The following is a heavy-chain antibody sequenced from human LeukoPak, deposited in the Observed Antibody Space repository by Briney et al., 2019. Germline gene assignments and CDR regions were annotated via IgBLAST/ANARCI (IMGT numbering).Heavy chain of an antibody. CDR3: ARLCRRGSFKAGLIDAFDI. CDR1: GYTFTSYY. CDR2: INPSGGST. V-gene: IGHV1-46*01. Sequence: ASVKVSCKASGYTFTSYYMHWVRQAPGQGLEWMGIINPSGGSTSYAQKFQGRVTMTRDTSTSTVYMELSSLRSEDTAVYYCARLCRRGSFKAGLIDAFDIWGQGTMVTVSS. J-gene: IGHJ3*02. D-gene: IGHD6-13*01.